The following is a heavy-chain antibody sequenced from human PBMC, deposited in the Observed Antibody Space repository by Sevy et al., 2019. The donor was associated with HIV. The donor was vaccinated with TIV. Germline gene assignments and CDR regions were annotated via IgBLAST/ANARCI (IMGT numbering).Heavy chain of an antibody. CDR1: GFTFSSYE. D-gene: IGHD5-12*01. CDR3: ARDSIVATIRDDAFDI. J-gene: IGHJ3*02. CDR2: ISSSGSTI. Sequence: GGSLRLSCAASGFTFSSYEMNWVRQAPGKGLEWVSSISSSGSTIYYADSVKGRFTISRDNAKNSLYLQMNSLRAEDTAVYYCARDSIVATIRDDAFDIWGQGTMVTVSS. V-gene: IGHV3-48*03.